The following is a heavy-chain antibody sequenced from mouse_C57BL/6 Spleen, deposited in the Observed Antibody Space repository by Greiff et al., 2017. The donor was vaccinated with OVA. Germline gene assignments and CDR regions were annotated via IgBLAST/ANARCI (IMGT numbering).Heavy chain of an antibody. Sequence: VQLQQSDAELVKPGASVKISCKVSGYTFTDHTIHWMKQRPEQGLEWIGYIYPRDGSTKYNEKFKGKATLTADKSSSTAYMKLNILTSEDSAVYFCARPPYYGSSLDYWGQGTTLTVSS. CDR2: IYPRDGST. CDR1: GYTFTDHT. J-gene: IGHJ2*01. CDR3: ARPPYYGSSLDY. V-gene: IGHV1-78*01. D-gene: IGHD1-1*01.